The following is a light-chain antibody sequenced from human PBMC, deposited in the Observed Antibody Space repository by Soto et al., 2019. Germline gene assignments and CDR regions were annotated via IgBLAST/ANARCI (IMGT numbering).Light chain of an antibody. CDR2: AAS. CDR1: QSIGTY. V-gene: IGKV1-17*01. J-gene: IGKJ1*01. Sequence: DIQMTQSPSSLSASVRDRVTISCRASQSIGTYLIWYQQKPGKAPKLLIYAASSLQSGVPSRFSGSGSGTEFTLTISSLQPEDFATYYCLQHNSYPRTFGQGTKV. CDR3: LQHNSYPRT.